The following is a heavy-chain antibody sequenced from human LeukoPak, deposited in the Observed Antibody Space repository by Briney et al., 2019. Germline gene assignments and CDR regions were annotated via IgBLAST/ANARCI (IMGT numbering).Heavy chain of an antibody. V-gene: IGHV6-1*01. CDR3: ARGGLVRGSIDSLIAFDF. J-gene: IGHJ3*01. CDR1: GDRVSMNSAC. Sequence: SQALSLTCAISGDRVSMNSACWNWIRQSPSRGLEWLGRIYYRSTWYSDFLTSRITISPDTYKNQFSLHLDTVTPEDTAVYYCARGGLVRGSIDSLIAFDFWGQGTVVTVSS. D-gene: IGHD3-10*01. CDR2: IYYRSTWYS.